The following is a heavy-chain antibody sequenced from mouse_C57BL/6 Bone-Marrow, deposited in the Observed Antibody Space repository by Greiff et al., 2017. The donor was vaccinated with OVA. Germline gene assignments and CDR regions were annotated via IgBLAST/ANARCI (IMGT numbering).Heavy chain of an antibody. D-gene: IGHD2-3*01. Sequence: VQLQQSGAELARPGASVKLSCKASGYTFTSYGISWVKQRTGQGLEWIGEIYPRSGNTYYNEKFKGKATLTADKSSSTAYMELRSLTSEDSAVYFCAKGWLLPHYYAMDYWGQGTSVTVSS. V-gene: IGHV1-81*01. CDR2: IYPRSGNT. CDR3: AKGWLLPHYYAMDY. J-gene: IGHJ4*01. CDR1: GYTFTSYG.